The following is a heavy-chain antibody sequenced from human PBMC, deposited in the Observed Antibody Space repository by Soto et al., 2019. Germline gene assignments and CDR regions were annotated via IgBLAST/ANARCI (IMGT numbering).Heavy chain of an antibody. CDR3: ARHDYYHRTFDI. V-gene: IGHV4-61*08. J-gene: IGHJ3*02. Sequence: PSETLSLTCRVSGGSVGTGAYYWSWIRQRPGKGLEWIGYTLYSRSPNYNPSLQSLQSRVTISVDTSRNQFSLRLTSVTAADTALYYCARHDYYHRTFDIWGQGTLVTVSS. CDR1: GGSVGTGAYY. CDR2: TLYSRSP. D-gene: IGHD3-9*01.